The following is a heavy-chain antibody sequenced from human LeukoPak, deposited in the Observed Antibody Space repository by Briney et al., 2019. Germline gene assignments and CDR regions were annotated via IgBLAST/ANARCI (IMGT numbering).Heavy chain of an antibody. V-gene: IGHV1-18*04. J-gene: IGHJ4*02. CDR1: GYSFTSNG. CDR2: ISGYNGDT. CDR3: AGYYYGSGSYLNY. Sequence: ASVKVSCKASGYSFTSNGITWVRQARGQGLEWMGWISGYNGDTVYAQMFQDRVTMTTDTSTSTAYMELRSLRSDDTAVYYCAGYYYGSGSYLNYWGQGTLVTVSS. D-gene: IGHD3-10*01.